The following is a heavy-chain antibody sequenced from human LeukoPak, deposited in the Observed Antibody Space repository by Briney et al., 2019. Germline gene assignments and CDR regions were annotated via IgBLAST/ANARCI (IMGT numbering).Heavy chain of an antibody. Sequence: PSETLSLTCSVSGGSISSGGYYWSWIRQPPGKGLEWIGYIYHSGSTYYIPSLKSRVTISVDRSKNQFSLKLSSVTAADTAVYYCALVRQWGYNWFDPWGQGTLVTVSS. D-gene: IGHD6-19*01. CDR1: GGSISSGGYY. CDR2: IYHSGST. J-gene: IGHJ5*02. CDR3: ALVRQWGYNWFDP. V-gene: IGHV4-30-2*01.